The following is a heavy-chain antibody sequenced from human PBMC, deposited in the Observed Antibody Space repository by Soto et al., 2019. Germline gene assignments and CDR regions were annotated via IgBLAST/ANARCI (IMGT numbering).Heavy chain of an antibody. V-gene: IGHV3-33*01. CDR3: ARADTAMAPRHWGFDY. CDR2: IWYDGSNK. Sequence: GGSLRLSCAASGFTFSSYGMHWVRQAPGKGLEWVAVIWYDGSNKYYADSVKGRFTISRDNSKNTLYLQMNSLRAEDTAVYYCARADTAMAPRHWGFDYWGQGTLVTVSS. J-gene: IGHJ4*02. CDR1: GFTFSSYG. D-gene: IGHD5-18*01.